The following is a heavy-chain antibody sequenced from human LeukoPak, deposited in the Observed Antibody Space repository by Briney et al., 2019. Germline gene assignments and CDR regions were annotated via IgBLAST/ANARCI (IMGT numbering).Heavy chain of an antibody. CDR3: ARAALQPSAAAEAFDI. Sequence: GESLKISCKGSGYSFTSYWIGWVRQMPGKGLEWMGIIYPGDSDTRYSPSFQGQVTISADKSISTAYLQWSSLKASDTAMYYCARAALQPSAAAEAFDIWGQGTMVTVSS. D-gene: IGHD6-13*01. J-gene: IGHJ3*02. CDR2: IYPGDSDT. V-gene: IGHV5-51*01. CDR1: GYSFTSYW.